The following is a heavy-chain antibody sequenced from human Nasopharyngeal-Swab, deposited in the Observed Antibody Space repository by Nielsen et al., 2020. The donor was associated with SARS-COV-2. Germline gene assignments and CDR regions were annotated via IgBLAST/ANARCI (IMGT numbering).Heavy chain of an antibody. V-gene: IGHV3-73*01. CDR2: IGDKDHNYAT. CDR1: GFIFSASA. J-gene: IGHJ4*02. CDR3: TTDLYFDY. Sequence: GESLNISCAASGFIFSASAIHWVRHASGTGLEWVGRIGDKDHNYATTYGASVQGRLTISRDDSKNTAFLQMDSLKTEETALYYCTTDLYFDYWGQGTLVTVSS.